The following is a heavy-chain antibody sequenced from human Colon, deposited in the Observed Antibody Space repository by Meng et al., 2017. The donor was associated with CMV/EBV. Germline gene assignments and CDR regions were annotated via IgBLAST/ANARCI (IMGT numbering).Heavy chain of an antibody. V-gene: IGHV3-30*02. CDR2: IRYDGSNK. D-gene: IGHD6-6*01. CDR3: AKLIAARPDAFDI. J-gene: IGHJ3*02. Sequence: GESLKISCAASGFTFSSYGMHWVRQAPGKGLEWVAFIRYDGSNKYYADSVKGRFTISRDNSKYTLYLQMNSLRAEDTAVYYCAKLIAARPDAFDIWGQGTMVTVSS. CDR1: GFTFSSYG.